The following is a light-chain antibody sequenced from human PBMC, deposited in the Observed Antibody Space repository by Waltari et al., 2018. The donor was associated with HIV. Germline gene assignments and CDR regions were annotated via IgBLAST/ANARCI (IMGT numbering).Light chain of an antibody. CDR3: QQRSSWPIT. V-gene: IGKV3-11*01. CDR1: HIVSNY. Sequence: LLTPPPSPSSSSGAGVATPSCTGSHIVSNYLAWYQQKPGQAPRLLIYGASSRATGIPARFSGSGSGTDFTLTISSLEPEDFAVYYCQQRSSWPITFGQGTRVEIK. J-gene: IGKJ5*01. CDR2: GAS.